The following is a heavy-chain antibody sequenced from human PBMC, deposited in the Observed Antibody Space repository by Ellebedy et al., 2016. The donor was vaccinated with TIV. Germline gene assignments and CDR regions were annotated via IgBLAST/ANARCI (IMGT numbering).Heavy chain of an antibody. Sequence: ASVKVSXXVSGYTLTELSMHWVRQAPGKGLEWMGGFDPEDGETIHAQKFQGRVTMTEDTSTDTAYMELSSLRSEDTAVYYCATGPDTAMVKGFDYWGQGTLVTVSS. V-gene: IGHV1-24*01. D-gene: IGHD5-18*01. CDR2: FDPEDGET. J-gene: IGHJ4*02. CDR1: GYTLTELS. CDR3: ATGPDTAMVKGFDY.